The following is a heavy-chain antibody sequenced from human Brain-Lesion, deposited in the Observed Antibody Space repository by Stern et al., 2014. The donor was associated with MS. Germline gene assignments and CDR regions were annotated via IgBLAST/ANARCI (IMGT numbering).Heavy chain of an antibody. Sequence: QLQLQESGPGLAKPSQTLSLTCTVSGASISSGPYFWTWIRQPAGKGLEWIGRISTRGRTTYTPSLKSRVTISLDPSKKEFSLKLSSVTAADTAVYYCARAYYYDTSGDSDAFNIWGQGTQVTVSS. D-gene: IGHD3-22*01. J-gene: IGHJ3*02. CDR1: GASISSGPYF. CDR3: ARAYYYDTSGDSDAFNI. V-gene: IGHV4-61*02. CDR2: ISTRGRT.